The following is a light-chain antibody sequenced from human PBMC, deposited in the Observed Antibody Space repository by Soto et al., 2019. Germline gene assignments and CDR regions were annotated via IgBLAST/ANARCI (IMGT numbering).Light chain of an antibody. CDR2: EIN. CDR3: SSFAGSNNFPYV. V-gene: IGLV2-8*01. J-gene: IGLJ1*01. Sequence: TRHPSACGSPGQSFHISCTGTISDVGAYDYVSWYQQHPGKAPKLMIYEINKRPSGVPDRFSGSKSGNTASLTVSGLQAEDEVDYYCSSFAGSNNFPYVFGNGTKVTVL. CDR1: ISDVGAYDY.